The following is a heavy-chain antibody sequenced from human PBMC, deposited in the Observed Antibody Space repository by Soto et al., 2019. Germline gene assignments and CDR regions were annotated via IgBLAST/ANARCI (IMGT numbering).Heavy chain of an antibody. Sequence: EVQLVESGGGLVQPGRSLRLSCTASGFTFGDYALSWFRQAPGKGLEWIGYIRSKPYGETTEYAASVKGRFTISRDGSKSVAHLQMTSLETEDTAVYYCARRKYLDYWGQGTLVTVSS. CDR2: IRSKPYGETT. V-gene: IGHV3-49*01. CDR1: GFTFGDYA. CDR3: ARRKYLDY. J-gene: IGHJ4*02.